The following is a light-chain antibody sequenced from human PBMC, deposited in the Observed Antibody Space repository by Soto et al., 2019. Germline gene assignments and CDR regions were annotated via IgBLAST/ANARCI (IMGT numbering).Light chain of an antibody. Sequence: EIVLTQSPATLSLSPGERATLSCRASQSVSSYLAWYQQKPGQAPRLLIYDASNRATGIPARFSGSGSGTDFTLTISSLEPEDFAVYYGQQRSNWPPKITVGGGTKVEIK. CDR2: DAS. CDR1: QSVSSY. V-gene: IGKV3-11*01. CDR3: QQRSNWPPKIT. J-gene: IGKJ4*01.